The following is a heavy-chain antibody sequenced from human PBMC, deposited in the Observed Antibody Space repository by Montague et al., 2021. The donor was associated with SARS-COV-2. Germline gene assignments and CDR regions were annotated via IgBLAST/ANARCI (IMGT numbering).Heavy chain of an antibody. V-gene: IGHV3-21*01. CDR1: GFTTSGYG. CDR2: ISSSRRYI. D-gene: IGHD6-19*01. Sequence: SRSLSFSASGFTTSGYGMNWVRQAPGKGLEWVSSISSSRRYIYYADSVKGRFTISRDDAKNSLYLQMNSLRAEDTAVYYCSSSTGGTGWLVLWGQGTLVTASS. CDR3: SSSTGGTGWLVL. J-gene: IGHJ4*02.